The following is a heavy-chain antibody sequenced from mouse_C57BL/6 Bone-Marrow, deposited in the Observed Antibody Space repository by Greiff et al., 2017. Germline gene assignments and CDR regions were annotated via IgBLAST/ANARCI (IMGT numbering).Heavy chain of an antibody. CDR3: AREGLTLGMDY. Sequence: DVQLQESGGGLVKPGGSLKLSCAASGFTFSSYAMSWVRQTPEKRLEWVATISDGGSYTYYPDNVKGRFTISRDNAKNNLYLQMSHLKSEDTAMYYCAREGLTLGMDYWGQGTSVTVSS. CDR2: ISDGGSYT. D-gene: IGHD3-1*01. J-gene: IGHJ4*01. V-gene: IGHV5-4*01. CDR1: GFTFSSYA.